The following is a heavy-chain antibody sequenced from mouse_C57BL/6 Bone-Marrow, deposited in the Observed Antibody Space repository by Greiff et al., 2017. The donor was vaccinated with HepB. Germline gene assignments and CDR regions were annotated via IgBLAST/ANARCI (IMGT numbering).Heavy chain of an antibody. CDR2: SRNKANDYTT. J-gene: IGHJ4*01. CDR1: GFTFSDFY. D-gene: IGHD1-1*01. CDR3: ARDGYYDDYYAMDY. V-gene: IGHV7-1*01. Sequence: EVQGVESGGGLVQSGRSLRLSCATSGFTFSDFYMEWVRQAPGKGLEWIAASRNKANDYTTEYSASVKGRFIVSRDTSQSILYLQMNALRAEDTAIYYCARDGYYDDYYAMDYWGQGTSVTVSS.